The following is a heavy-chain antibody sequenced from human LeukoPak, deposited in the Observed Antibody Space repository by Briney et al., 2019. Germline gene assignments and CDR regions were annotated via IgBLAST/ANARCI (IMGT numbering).Heavy chain of an antibody. CDR1: GGTFSSYA. CDR2: IIPTLGIA. D-gene: IGHD6-19*01. J-gene: IGHJ3*02. Sequence: SVKVSRKASGGTFSSYAISWVRQAPGQGLEWMGRIIPTLGIANYAQKFQGRVTITADKSTSTAYMELSSLRSEDTAVYYCARDLRPPRCIAVAGTGAFDIWGQGTRVTVSS. CDR3: ARDLRPPRCIAVAGTGAFDI. V-gene: IGHV1-69*04.